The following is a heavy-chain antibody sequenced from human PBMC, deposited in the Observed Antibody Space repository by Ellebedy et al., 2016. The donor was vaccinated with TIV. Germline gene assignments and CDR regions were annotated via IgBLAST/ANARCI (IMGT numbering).Heavy chain of an antibody. Sequence: MPSETLSLTCTVSGASISRGDYYWSWIRQPPGKGLEWVAYIYHSGSTYYSPSLKSRVTISIDTSKNQFSLKLSSVTAADTAVYYCARDHTVVVAADAFDMWGQGTMVSVSS. D-gene: IGHD2-15*01. CDR3: ARDHTVVVAADAFDM. CDR1: GASISRGDYY. J-gene: IGHJ3*02. CDR2: IYHSGST. V-gene: IGHV4-30-4*01.